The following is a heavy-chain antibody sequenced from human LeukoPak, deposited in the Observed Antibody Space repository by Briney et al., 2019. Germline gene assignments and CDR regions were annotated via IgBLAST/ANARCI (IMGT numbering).Heavy chain of an antibody. J-gene: IGHJ2*01. V-gene: IGHV4-4*07. Sequence: SETLSLTCTVSGYSISSGYYWGWIRQPAGKGLEWIGRIYTSGSTNYNPSLKSRVTMSVDTSKNQFSLKLSSVTAADTAVYYCARDDTSYWYFDLWGRGTLVTVSS. CDR3: ARDDTSYWYFDL. CDR2: IYTSGST. D-gene: IGHD2-2*01. CDR1: GYSISSGYY.